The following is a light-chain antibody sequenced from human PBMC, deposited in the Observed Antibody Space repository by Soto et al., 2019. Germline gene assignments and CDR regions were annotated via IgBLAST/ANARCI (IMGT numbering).Light chain of an antibody. V-gene: IGLV2-14*01. J-gene: IGLJ3*02. CDR3: CSYTVSATLV. Sequence: QSVLTQPASVSGSPGQSITISCSGTTNDIGGYNYVSWYQHHPGKVPEVIIYEVRNRPSGVSNRFSGSKSGNTASLTISGLQAEDEADYYCCSYTVSATLVFGGGTKLTVL. CDR2: EVR. CDR1: TNDIGGYNY.